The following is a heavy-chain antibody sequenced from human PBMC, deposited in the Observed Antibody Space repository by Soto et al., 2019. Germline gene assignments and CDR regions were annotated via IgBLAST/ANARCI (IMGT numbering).Heavy chain of an antibody. J-gene: IGHJ4*02. CDR3: ARESEDLTSNFDY. CDR2: ISYEGSNK. V-gene: IGHV3-30*03. CDR1: GFTFSSHG. Sequence: PGGSLRLSCAASGFTFSSHGMHWVRQAPGKGLEWVAVISYEGSNKYFGDSVKGRFTISRDNSKNTLYLQMNSLRAEDTAVYYCARESEDLTSNFDYWGQGTLVTVSS.